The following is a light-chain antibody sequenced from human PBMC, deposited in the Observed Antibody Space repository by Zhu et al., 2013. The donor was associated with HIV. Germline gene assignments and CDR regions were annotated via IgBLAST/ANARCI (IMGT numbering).Light chain of an antibody. CDR1: SSNIGITT. V-gene: IGLV1-44*01. CDR2: TDN. J-gene: IGLJ3*02. CDR3: AAWDDSLNSWL. Sequence: QSVLTQPPSASGTPGQRVTISCSGSSSNIGITTVNWYQHLPGAAPKLLIYTDNQRPSGVPDRFSGSTSGTSASLAISGLQSEDEAVYFCAAWDDSLNSWLFGGGTKLTVL.